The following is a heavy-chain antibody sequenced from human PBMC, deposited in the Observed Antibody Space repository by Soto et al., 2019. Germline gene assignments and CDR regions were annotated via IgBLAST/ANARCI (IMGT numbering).Heavy chain of an antibody. V-gene: IGHV4-59*01. J-gene: IGHJ6*02. CDR2: MFYSGST. CDR1: NGSISNYY. D-gene: IGHD1-26*01. CDR3: ARGGAGAIFPYYYYAMDV. Sequence: QVQLQESGPGLVKPSETLSLTCTVSNGSISNYYWSWIRQPPGKGLEWIGYMFYSGSTIYSPALKSRVTISVDTSKTPFSLRLNSVTAADTAVYYCARGGAGAIFPYYYYAMDVWGQGTTVTVS.